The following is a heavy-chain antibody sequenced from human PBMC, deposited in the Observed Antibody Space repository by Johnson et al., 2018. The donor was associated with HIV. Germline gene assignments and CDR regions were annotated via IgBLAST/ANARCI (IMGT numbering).Heavy chain of an antibody. J-gene: IGHJ3*02. CDR2: IKEDGSEE. Sequence: VQLVESGGGLVQPGGSLRLSCAASGFTFSIYWMSWVRQAPGNGLEWVANIKEDGSEEYYVDSVEGRLTVSRDNAKNSLFLQIDNLRAEDTAVYYCARDGVYSSPWDAFDIWGQGTMVIVSS. CDR3: ARDGVYSSPWDAFDI. CDR1: GFTFSIYW. D-gene: IGHD6-13*01. V-gene: IGHV3-7*03.